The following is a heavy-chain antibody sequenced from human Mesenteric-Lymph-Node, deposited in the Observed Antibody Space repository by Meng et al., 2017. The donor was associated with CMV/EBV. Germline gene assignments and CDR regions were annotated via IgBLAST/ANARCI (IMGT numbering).Heavy chain of an antibody. CDR1: GFTFDDYA. V-gene: IGHV3-9*01. Sequence: SLKISCAASGFTFDDYAMHWVRQAPGKGLECVSGITCNSAYIGYADSVKGRFTISRDNAKNSLFLQMNSLRPEDTALYYCSKDLRGSSAWYFDYWGQGTLVTVSS. CDR2: ITCNSAYI. CDR3: SKDLRGSSAWYFDY. J-gene: IGHJ4*02. D-gene: IGHD6-19*01.